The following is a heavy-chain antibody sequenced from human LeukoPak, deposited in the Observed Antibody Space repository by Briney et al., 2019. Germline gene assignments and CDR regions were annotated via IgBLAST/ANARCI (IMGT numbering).Heavy chain of an antibody. Sequence: GESLQISCQGSGYTFINYWIGWVRQMPGKGLEWMGIIYPGDSDTRYSPSFQGQVTFSADKSVSTAYLQWSSLKASDTAMYYCARPPYGSGSYDAFDIWGQGTMVIVSS. J-gene: IGHJ3*02. V-gene: IGHV5-51*01. CDR2: IYPGDSDT. CDR1: GYTFINYW. D-gene: IGHD3-10*01. CDR3: ARPPYGSGSYDAFDI.